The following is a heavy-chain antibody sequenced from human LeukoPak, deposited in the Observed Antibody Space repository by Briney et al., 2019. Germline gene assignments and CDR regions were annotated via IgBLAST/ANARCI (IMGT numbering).Heavy chain of an antibody. CDR1: GFTFNNYA. CDR3: ARDYADYVGYFFFDY. D-gene: IGHD4-17*01. J-gene: IGHJ4*02. V-gene: IGHV3-23*01. Sequence: PGGSLRLSCAASGFTFNNYAMNWVRQAPGKGLEWVSSIIGGVETTYYADSAKGRFTISTDTSQNTLYLQMNSLRAEDTAVYYCARDYADYVGYFFFDYWGQGTLVTVSS. CDR2: IIGGVETT.